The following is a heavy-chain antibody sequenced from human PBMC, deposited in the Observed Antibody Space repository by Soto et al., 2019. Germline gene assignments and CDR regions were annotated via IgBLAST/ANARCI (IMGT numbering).Heavy chain of an antibody. Sequence: GGSLRLSCAASGFTFSSYTMHWVRQAPGEGLEWVAVISYDGNNKFYADSVKGRFTISRDSSSQTLYLQMNSLRAEDTAVYYCARDPSGYQLPRPLYFDYWGQGTLVTVSS. V-gene: IGHV3-30*03. D-gene: IGHD2-2*01. CDR2: ISYDGNNK. J-gene: IGHJ4*02. CDR3: ARDPSGYQLPRPLYFDY. CDR1: GFTFSSYT.